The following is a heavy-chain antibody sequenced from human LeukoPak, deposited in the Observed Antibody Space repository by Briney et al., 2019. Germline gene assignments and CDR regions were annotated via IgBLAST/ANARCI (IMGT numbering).Heavy chain of an antibody. CDR2: IYYSGST. J-gene: IGHJ5*02. V-gene: IGHV4-59*01. D-gene: IGHD2-2*01. CDR1: GGSISSYY. CDR3: ARASPFIVVVPAAIWFDP. Sequence: KPSETLSLTCTVSGGSISSYYWSWIRQPPGKGLEWIGYIYYSGSTNYNPSLKGRVTISVDTSKNQFSLKLSSVTAADTAVYYCARASPFIVVVPAAIWFDPWGQGTLVTVSS.